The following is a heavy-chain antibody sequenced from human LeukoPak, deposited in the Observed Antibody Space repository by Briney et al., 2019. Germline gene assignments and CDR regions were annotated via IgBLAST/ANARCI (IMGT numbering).Heavy chain of an antibody. CDR1: GYSISSSNW. J-gene: IGHJ6*02. Sequence: TPSETLSLTCAVSGYSISSSNWWGWIRQPPGKGLEWIGYIYYSGSTYYNPSLKSRVTMSVDTSKNQFSLKLSSVTAVDTAVYYCARSQYYGRTGMDVWGQGTTVTVSS. D-gene: IGHD2/OR15-2a*01. CDR2: IYYSGST. V-gene: IGHV4-28*01. CDR3: ARSQYYGRTGMDV.